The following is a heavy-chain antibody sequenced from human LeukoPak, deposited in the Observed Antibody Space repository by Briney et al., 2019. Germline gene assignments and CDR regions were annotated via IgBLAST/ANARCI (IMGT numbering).Heavy chain of an antibody. V-gene: IGHV4-59*04. J-gene: IGHJ3*01. D-gene: IGHD5/OR15-5a*01. CDR2: IYSSGGT. Sequence: PSETLSLTCTVSGGSISSYYWSWIRQPPGKGLEWIGYIYSSGGTSYDPSLKSRVTMSVDTSKNQFSLKLSSVTAVDTAVYYCARRELSTTSGAFDFWGQGTMVTVSS. CDR3: ARRELSTTSGAFDF. CDR1: GGSISSYY.